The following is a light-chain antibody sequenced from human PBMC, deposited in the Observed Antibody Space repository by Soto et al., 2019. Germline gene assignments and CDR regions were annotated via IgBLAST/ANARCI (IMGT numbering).Light chain of an antibody. Sequence: QSALTQPASVSGSPGQSITISCTGTSSDVGGYNYVSWYQHHPGKAPKLMIHEVSDRPSGISNHFSGSKSGNTASLTISGLQAEDEADYYCSSYRSDTTYVFGTGTKVTVL. V-gene: IGLV2-14*01. CDR1: SSDVGGYNY. CDR2: EVS. J-gene: IGLJ1*01. CDR3: SSYRSDTTYV.